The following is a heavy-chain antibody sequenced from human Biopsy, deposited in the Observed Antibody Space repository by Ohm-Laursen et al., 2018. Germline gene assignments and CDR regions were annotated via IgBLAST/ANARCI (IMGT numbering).Heavy chain of an antibody. Sequence: ASVKVSCKVSGYTLNELSMHWVRQAPGQGLEWMGGFAPENGRIVYAQKFQDRVTVAADTSTSTATMELRSLRSDDTAVYYCATKLTGYFHHWGQGTLVIVSS. V-gene: IGHV1-24*01. D-gene: IGHD3-9*01. J-gene: IGHJ1*01. CDR1: GYTLNELS. CDR2: FAPENGRI. CDR3: ATKLTGYFHH.